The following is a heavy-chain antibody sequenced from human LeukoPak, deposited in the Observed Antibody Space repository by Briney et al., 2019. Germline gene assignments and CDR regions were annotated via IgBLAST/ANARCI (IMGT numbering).Heavy chain of an antibody. D-gene: IGHD6-13*01. CDR3: AKEYSSSWYDGGLFDY. Sequence: PGGSLRLSCAASGFTFSSYAMSWVRQAPGKGLEWVSAISGSGGSTYYADSVKGRFTISRDNSKNTLYLQMNSLRAEDTAVYYCAKEYSSSWYDGGLFDYWGQGTLATVSS. V-gene: IGHV3-23*01. CDR1: GFTFSSYA. J-gene: IGHJ4*02. CDR2: ISGSGGST.